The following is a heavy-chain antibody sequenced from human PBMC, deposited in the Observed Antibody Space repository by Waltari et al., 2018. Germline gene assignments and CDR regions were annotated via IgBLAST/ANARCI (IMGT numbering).Heavy chain of an antibody. Sequence: EVQLVESGGGLFQAGGSLRLSCEASGFTVSGSWMHWVRQGPGKGLRWVSRINRDGSDPAYADSAKGRFTISRDNAKNTLFLQMNSLRDEDTGVYYCARAGLLGGLDWWGQGTLVTVSS. D-gene: IGHD2-15*01. CDR1: GFTVSGSW. V-gene: IGHV3-74*01. J-gene: IGHJ4*02. CDR3: ARAGLLGGLDW. CDR2: INRDGSDP.